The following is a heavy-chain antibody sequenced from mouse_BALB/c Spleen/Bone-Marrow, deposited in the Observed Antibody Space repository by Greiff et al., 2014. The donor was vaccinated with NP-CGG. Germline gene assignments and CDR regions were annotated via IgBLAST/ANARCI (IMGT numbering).Heavy chain of an antibody. Sequence: QVQLQQSGAELVKPGASVKLSCEASGYTFTSYWMYWVKQRPGQGLEWIGEINPSNGRTDYNEKFKTKATLTVDSSSSTTYMQLSSLTSEDSAVYYCTSPQLGRDYWGQGTTLTVSS. CDR3: TSPQLGRDY. CDR1: GYTFTSYW. V-gene: IGHV1S81*02. J-gene: IGHJ2*01. CDR2: INPSNGRT. D-gene: IGHD4-1*02.